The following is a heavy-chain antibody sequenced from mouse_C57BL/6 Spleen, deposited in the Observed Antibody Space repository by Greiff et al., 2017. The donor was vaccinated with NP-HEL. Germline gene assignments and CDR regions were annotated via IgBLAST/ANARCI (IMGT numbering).Heavy chain of an antibody. V-gene: IGHV1-64*01. CDR2: IHPNSGST. Sequence: QVQLQQPGAELVKPGASVKLSCKASGYTFTSYWMPWVKQRPGQGLEWIGMIHPNSGSTNYNEKFKSKATLTVDKSSSTAYMQLSSLTSEDSAVYYCATPITTVVDYYAMDYWGQGTSVTVSS. J-gene: IGHJ4*01. D-gene: IGHD1-1*01. CDR3: ATPITTVVDYYAMDY. CDR1: GYTFTSYW.